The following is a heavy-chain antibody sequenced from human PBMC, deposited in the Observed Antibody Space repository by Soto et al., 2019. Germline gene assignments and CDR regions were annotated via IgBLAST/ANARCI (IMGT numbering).Heavy chain of an antibody. V-gene: IGHV4-30-4*01. D-gene: IGHD2-15*01. CDR2: IYYSGST. CDR3: ARKDRGGYYGMDV. J-gene: IGHJ6*02. Sequence: QVQLQESGPGLVKPSQTLSLTCTVSGGSIRSGDYYWSWIRQPPGKGLEWIGYIYYSGSTYYNPYLQIQVTISVDTGMHHFSLKLSSVTSADTAVYYWARKDRGGYYGMDVCGQGTTVTVSS. CDR1: GGSIRSGDYY.